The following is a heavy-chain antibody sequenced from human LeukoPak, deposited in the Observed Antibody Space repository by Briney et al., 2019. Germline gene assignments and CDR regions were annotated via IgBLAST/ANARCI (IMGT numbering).Heavy chain of an antibody. Sequence: ASVKVSCKASGYTFTSYDINWVRQATGQGLEWMGWMNPNSGNTGYAQKFQGRVTMTRNTSISTAYMELSRLRSEDTAVYYCARVGKYSSSWYFVYYDSSGYYLGYWGQGTLVTVSS. V-gene: IGHV1-8*01. CDR2: MNPNSGNT. CDR1: GYTFTSYD. J-gene: IGHJ4*02. CDR3: ARVGKYSSSWYFVYYDSSGYYLGY. D-gene: IGHD3-22*01.